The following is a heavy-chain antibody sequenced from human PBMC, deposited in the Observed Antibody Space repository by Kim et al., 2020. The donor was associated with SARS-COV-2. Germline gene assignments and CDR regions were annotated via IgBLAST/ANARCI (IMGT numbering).Heavy chain of an antibody. D-gene: IGHD2-8*01. CDR3: AKGSCLTGVCYFDY. Sequence: SPDSVKGRFTISRDNSKNTLYLQVNSLGAEDTAVYYCAKGSCLTGVCYFDYWGQGTLVTVSS. J-gene: IGHJ4*02. V-gene: IGHV3-23*01.